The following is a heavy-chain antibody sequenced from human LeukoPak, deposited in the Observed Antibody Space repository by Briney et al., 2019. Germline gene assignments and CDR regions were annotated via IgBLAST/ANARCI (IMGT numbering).Heavy chain of an antibody. V-gene: IGHV3-30*03. CDR1: GFTFSSYG. CDR3: ARGPSGYHNT. CDR2: ISYDGSNK. D-gene: IGHD5-12*01. Sequence: GGSLRLSCAASGFTFSSYGMHWVRHAPGKGLEWVAVISYDGSNKYYADSVKGRFTISRDNSKNTLYLQMNSLRAEDTAVYYCARGPSGYHNTGGQGTLVTVSS. J-gene: IGHJ4*02.